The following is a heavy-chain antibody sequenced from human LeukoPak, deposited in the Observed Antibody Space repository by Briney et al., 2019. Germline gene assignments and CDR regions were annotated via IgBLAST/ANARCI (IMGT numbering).Heavy chain of an antibody. CDR2: IYHSGST. D-gene: IGHD3-3*01. J-gene: IGHJ4*02. CDR3: AREAFGYYDH. Sequence: SETLSLTCAVSGGSISSGGYSGSWIRQPPGKGLEWIGYIYHSGSTYYNPSLKSRVTISVDRSKNQFSLKLSSVTAADTAVYYCAREAFGYYDHWGQGTLVTVSS. V-gene: IGHV4-30-2*01. CDR1: GGSISSGGYS.